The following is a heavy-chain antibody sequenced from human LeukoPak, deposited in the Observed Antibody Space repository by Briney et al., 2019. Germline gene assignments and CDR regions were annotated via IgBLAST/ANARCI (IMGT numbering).Heavy chain of an antibody. CDR3: ARDYGPGMDV. CDR1: AIAFNSYG. V-gene: IGHV3-33*01. Sequence: GGTLTLTSAPFAIAFNSYGRHRAAQTPGKGLEWVPIPWNDGSDKYHADSVKSRFTISRDNYKNTLYLQMNILRGEDTADYYCARDYGPGMDVWGKGTMVTVSS. J-gene: IGHJ6*04. D-gene: IGHD3-10*01. CDR2: PWNDGSDK.